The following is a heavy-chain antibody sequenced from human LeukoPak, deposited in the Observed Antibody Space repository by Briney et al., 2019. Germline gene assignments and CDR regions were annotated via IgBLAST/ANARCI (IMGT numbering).Heavy chain of an antibody. Sequence: GGSLRLSCAASGFTFSSYSMHWGRQAPGKGLEWVAVISYDGSNKYYADSVKGRFTISRDNSKNTLYLQMNSLRAEDTAVYYCARAGVITNWGQGTLVTVSS. J-gene: IGHJ4*02. V-gene: IGHV3-30-3*01. CDR1: GFTFSSYS. CDR2: ISYDGSNK. CDR3: ARAGVITN. D-gene: IGHD3-22*01.